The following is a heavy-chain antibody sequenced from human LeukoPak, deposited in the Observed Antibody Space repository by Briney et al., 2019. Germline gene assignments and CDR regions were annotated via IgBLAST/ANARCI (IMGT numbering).Heavy chain of an antibody. D-gene: IGHD1-26*01. CDR1: GGSISSYY. CDR2: IYTSGST. Sequence: SETLSLTCTVSGGSISSYYWSWIRQPAGKGLEWIGRIYTSGSTNYNPSLKSRVTMSVDTSKNQFSLKLSSVTAADTAVYYCARARRIVGATSYFDYWGQGTLVTVSS. CDR3: ARARRIVGATSYFDY. J-gene: IGHJ4*02. V-gene: IGHV4-4*07.